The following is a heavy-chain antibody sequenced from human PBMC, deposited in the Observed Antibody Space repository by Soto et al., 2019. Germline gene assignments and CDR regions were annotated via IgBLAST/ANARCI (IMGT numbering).Heavy chain of an antibody. J-gene: IGHJ6*02. CDR1: GGSFSGYY. CDR2: INHSGST. V-gene: IGHV4-34*01. CDR3: ARGRGYCSSTSCWKDV. Sequence: SETLSLTCAVYGGSFSGYYWSWIRQPPGKGLEWIGEINHSGSTNYNPSLKSRVTISVDTSKNQFSLKLSSVTAADTAVYYCARGRGYCSSTSCWKDVWGQGTTVTVS. D-gene: IGHD2-2*01.